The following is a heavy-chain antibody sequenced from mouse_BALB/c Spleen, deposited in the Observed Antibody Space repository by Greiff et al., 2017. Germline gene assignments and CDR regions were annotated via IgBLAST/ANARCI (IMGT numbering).Heavy chain of an antibody. V-gene: IGHV14-1*02. D-gene: IGHD1-1*01. CDR1: GFNIKDYY. Sequence: VQLKQSGAELVRPGALVKLSCKASGFNIKDYYMHWVKQRPEQGLEWIGWIDPENGNTIYDPKFQGKASITADTSSNTAYLQLSSLTSEDTAVYYCAYTTVVGDYWGQGTTLTVSS. J-gene: IGHJ2*01. CDR3: AYTTVVGDY. CDR2: IDPENGNT.